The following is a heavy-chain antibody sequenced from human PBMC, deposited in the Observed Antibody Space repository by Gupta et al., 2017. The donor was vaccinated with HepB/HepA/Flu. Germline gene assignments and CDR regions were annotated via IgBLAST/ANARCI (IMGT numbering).Heavy chain of an antibody. V-gene: IGHV3-74*03. D-gene: IGHD1-1*01. J-gene: IGHJ3*01. CDR3: VREGIATGLLGAFNL. CDR2: IISDGKKK. Sequence: VESGGGLVLPGGALRLSCQAAGFNFTRPWMHWVRQGPGKGLEWVFSIISDGKKKSYADSVKGRFTVSRDSANNKVYVQMNSLRVEDTAVYYCVREGIATGLLGAFNLWGQGTVVTVSP. CDR1: GFNFTRPW.